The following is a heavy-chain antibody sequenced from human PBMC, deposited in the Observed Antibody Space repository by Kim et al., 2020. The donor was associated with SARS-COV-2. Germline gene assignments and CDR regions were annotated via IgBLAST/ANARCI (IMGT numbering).Heavy chain of an antibody. J-gene: IGHJ4*02. CDR2: GRTA. Sequence: GRTATTGDSVKSRLTISRENATNTLYLQMNSLRAEDTAVYYCARDLKEGYWGQGTLVTVSS. V-gene: IGHV3-74*01. CDR3: ARDLKEGY.